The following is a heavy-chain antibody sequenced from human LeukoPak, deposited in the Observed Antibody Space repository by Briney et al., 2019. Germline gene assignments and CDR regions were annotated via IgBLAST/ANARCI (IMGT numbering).Heavy chain of an antibody. D-gene: IGHD6-6*01. Sequence: GGSLRLSCAASGFTFSSYGMHWVRQAPGKGLEWVTFIRYDGSNKYYADSVKGRFTISRDNSKNTLYLQMNSLRAEDTAVYYCARDLGLPDRYSSSPPGMDVWGKGTTVTVSS. CDR3: ARDLGLPDRYSSSPPGMDV. CDR1: GFTFSSYG. J-gene: IGHJ6*04. CDR2: IRYDGSNK. V-gene: IGHV3-30*02.